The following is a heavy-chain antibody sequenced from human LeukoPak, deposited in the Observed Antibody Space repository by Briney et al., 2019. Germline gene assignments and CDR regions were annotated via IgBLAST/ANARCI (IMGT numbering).Heavy chain of an antibody. CDR2: ISSSGSTI. Sequence: GGSLRLSCAASGFTFSDYYMSWIRQAPGKGLEWVSYISSSGSTIYYADSVKGRFTISRDNAKNSLYLQMNSLRAEDTAVYYCANLGYCSSTSCYMYDQNLFYYGMDVWGQGTTVTVSS. D-gene: IGHD2-2*02. J-gene: IGHJ6*02. CDR1: GFTFSDYY. V-gene: IGHV3-11*01. CDR3: ANLGYCSSTSCYMYDQNLFYYGMDV.